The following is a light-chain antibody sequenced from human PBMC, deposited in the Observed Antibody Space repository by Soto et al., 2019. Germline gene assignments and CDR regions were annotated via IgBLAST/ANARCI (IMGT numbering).Light chain of an antibody. V-gene: IGLV2-14*03. CDR3: SSYRSGSTLVV. Sequence: QSALTQPASVSGSPGQSITISCTGTSIDIGGYNYVSWYQQHPGKAPKLMIYDVTTRPSGVSHRFSGSKSGNTASLTILGLQAEDEALYYCSSYRSGSTLVVFGGGTKLTVL. J-gene: IGLJ2*01. CDR2: DVT. CDR1: SIDIGGYNY.